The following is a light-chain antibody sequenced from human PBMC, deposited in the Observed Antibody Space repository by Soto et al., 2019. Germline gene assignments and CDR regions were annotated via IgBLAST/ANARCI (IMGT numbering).Light chain of an antibody. CDR3: QQYNTYSGI. CDR2: RAS. V-gene: IGKV1-5*03. CDR1: RSISSW. J-gene: IGKJ2*01. Sequence: DIQMTQSPPTLSASIGDRVTITCRASRSISSWLAWYQQKPGKPPKLLIYRASSLESGVPSRFSGSGSGTEFTLTISSLQPDDFATYYCQQYNTYSGIFGQGTKVEIK.